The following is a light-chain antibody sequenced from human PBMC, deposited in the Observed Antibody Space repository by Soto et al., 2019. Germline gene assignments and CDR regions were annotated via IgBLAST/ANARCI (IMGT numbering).Light chain of an antibody. Sequence: IQLTQSPSSLSASVGDRVTITCRASQGITSYLAWYQQRPGKAPGLLIYSASTLQSGVPSRFSGSGYGTDFSLTISNLQPEDLATYYCQQPYSHPLTFGGGTKVDIK. CDR1: QGITSY. CDR2: SAS. J-gene: IGKJ4*01. CDR3: QQPYSHPLT. V-gene: IGKV1-9*01.